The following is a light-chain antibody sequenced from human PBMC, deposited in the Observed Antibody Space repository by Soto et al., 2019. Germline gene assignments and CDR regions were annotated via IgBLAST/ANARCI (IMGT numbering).Light chain of an antibody. J-gene: IGKJ4*01. CDR1: QDIKRY. CDR3: QQVDSYPLT. Sequence: IQLNQSPSFLSASVGDRVTITCRASQDIKRYVAWYQQKSGQAPNLLIYRASNLQRGVPSRFSGSGSGTDFTLTISNLQPEDFATYHCQQVDSYPLTFGGGTRLEIK. CDR2: RAS. V-gene: IGKV1-9*01.